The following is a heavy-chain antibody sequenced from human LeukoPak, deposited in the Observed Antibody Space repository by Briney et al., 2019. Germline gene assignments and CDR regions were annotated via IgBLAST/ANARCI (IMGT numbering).Heavy chain of an antibody. V-gene: IGHV3-30*02. CDR3: AKISASAAGDYYYYMDV. J-gene: IGHJ6*03. CDR2: ILYDGSNK. Sequence: WGSLRLSCAASGFIFSNYGMHWVRQAPGKGLEWVAFILYDGSNKCYADSVKGRFTISRDNSNNTVYLQMNSLRAEDTAVYYCAKISASAAGDYYYYMDVWGRGTTVTVSS. D-gene: IGHD6-13*01. CDR1: GFIFSNYG.